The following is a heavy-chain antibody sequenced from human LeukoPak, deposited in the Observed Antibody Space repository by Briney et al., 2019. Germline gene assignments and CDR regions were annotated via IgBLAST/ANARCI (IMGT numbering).Heavy chain of an antibody. CDR2: IYYRGST. CDR1: GCSISSYY. D-gene: IGHD4-23*01. CDR3: TRQWDGGRAFDY. Sequence: SETLSLTCTVSGCSISSYYWSWIRQPPGKGLEWIGYIYYRGSTYYNASLKSRVSIYGDTSNNQFSLRLTSVTATDTAVYYCTRQWDGGRAFDYWGQGILVTVSS. J-gene: IGHJ4*02. V-gene: IGHV4-59*04.